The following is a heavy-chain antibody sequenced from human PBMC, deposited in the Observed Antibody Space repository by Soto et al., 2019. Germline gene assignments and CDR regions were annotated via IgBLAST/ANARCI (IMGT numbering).Heavy chain of an antibody. CDR1: GFTFISYW. V-gene: IGHV3-74*01. CDR2: INSDGSST. Sequence: GGSLRLSCAASGFTFISYWMHWVRQAPGKGLVWVSRINSDGSSTSYADSVKGRFIISRDNAKNTLYLQMNSLRAEDTAVYYCARPRYDSSGTPFDHWGQGTLVTVSS. CDR3: ARPRYDSSGTPFDH. D-gene: IGHD3-22*01. J-gene: IGHJ4*02.